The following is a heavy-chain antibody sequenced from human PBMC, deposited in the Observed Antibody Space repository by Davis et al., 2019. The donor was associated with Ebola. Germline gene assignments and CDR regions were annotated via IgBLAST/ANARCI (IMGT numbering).Heavy chain of an antibody. D-gene: IGHD2-8*01. V-gene: IGHV1-8*01. J-gene: IGHJ6*02. Sequence: AASVKVSCKASGYTFNSYDINWVRQATGQGLEWMGWMNPNSGNTGYAQKFQGRITMSRNTSIGTAYMELSRLRSDDTAVYYCARERGIVQTCGMDVWGQGTTVTVSS. CDR1: GYTFNSYD. CDR2: MNPNSGNT. CDR3: ARERGIVQTCGMDV.